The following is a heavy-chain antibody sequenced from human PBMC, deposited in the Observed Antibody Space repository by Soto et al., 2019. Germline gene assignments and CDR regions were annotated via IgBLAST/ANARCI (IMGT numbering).Heavy chain of an antibody. Sequence: QVQLVESGGGVVQPGRSLRLSCAASGFTFSSYGMHWVRQAPGKGLEWVAVIWYVGSNKYYADSVKGRFTISRDNSKNTLYLQMNGLRAEDTAVYYCARDQGYYDFWSGYSPRRGMDVWGQGTTVTVSS. CDR3: ARDQGYYDFWSGYSPRRGMDV. CDR1: GFTFSSYG. CDR2: IWYVGSNK. J-gene: IGHJ6*02. V-gene: IGHV3-33*01. D-gene: IGHD3-3*01.